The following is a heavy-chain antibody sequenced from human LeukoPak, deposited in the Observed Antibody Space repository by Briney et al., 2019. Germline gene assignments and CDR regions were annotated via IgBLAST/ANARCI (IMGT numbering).Heavy chain of an antibody. CDR2: ISSSSSYI. V-gene: IGHV3-21*01. J-gene: IGHJ4*02. Sequence: GSLRLSCAASGFTFSSYSMNWVRQAPGKGLEWVSSISSSSSYIYYADSVKGRFTISRDNAKNSLYLQMNSLRAEDTAVYYCARAIAAAGRAGSYWGQGTLVTVSS. D-gene: IGHD6-13*01. CDR1: GFTFSSYS. CDR3: ARAIAAAGRAGSY.